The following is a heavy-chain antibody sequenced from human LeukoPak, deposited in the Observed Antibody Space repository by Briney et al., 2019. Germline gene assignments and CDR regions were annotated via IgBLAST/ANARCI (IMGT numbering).Heavy chain of an antibody. J-gene: IGHJ5*02. Sequence: PGGSLRLSCAASGFTFSSYVMHWVRQAPGKGLEWVAFIRYDGSNKYYADSVKGRFTISRDNSKNTLYLQMNSLRAEDTAVYYCAKQHVEGSSSWYFGRTKGWLDPWGQGTLVTVSS. CDR1: GFTFSSYV. D-gene: IGHD6-13*01. CDR3: AKQHVEGSSSWYFGRTKGWLDP. CDR2: IRYDGSNK. V-gene: IGHV3-30*02.